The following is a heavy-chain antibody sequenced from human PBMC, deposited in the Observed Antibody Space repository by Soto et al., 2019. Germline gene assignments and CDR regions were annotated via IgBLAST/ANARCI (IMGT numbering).Heavy chain of an antibody. CDR1: GFTFSSYG. D-gene: IGHD1-26*01. Sequence: GGSLRLSCAASGFTFSSYGMHWVRQAPGKGLEWVAVIWYDGSNKYYADSVKGRFTISRDNSKNTLYLQMSSLRAEDTAVYYCARDLGRSGSLDYWGQGTLVTVSS. CDR3: ARDLGRSGSLDY. CDR2: IWYDGSNK. J-gene: IGHJ4*02. V-gene: IGHV3-33*01.